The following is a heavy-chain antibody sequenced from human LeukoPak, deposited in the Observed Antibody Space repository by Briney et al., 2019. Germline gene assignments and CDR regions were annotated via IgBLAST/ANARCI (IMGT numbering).Heavy chain of an antibody. CDR2: ISDSGST. Sequence: SETLSLTCTVSGGSISSYYWSWIRQPPGKGLEWTGYISDSGSTHYNPSLKSRLTISVDTSKNQFSLKLSSVTAADTAVYYCARTRYSRGWFFDYWGQGTLVTVSS. CDR3: ARTRYSRGWFFDY. CDR1: GGSISSYY. V-gene: IGHV4-59*01. D-gene: IGHD6-19*01. J-gene: IGHJ4*02.